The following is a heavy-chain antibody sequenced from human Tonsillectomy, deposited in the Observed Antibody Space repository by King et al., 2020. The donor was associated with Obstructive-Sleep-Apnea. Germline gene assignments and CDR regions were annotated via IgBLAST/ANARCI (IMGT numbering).Heavy chain of an antibody. CDR1: GGSFSVYS. CDR2: INHIGSA. J-gene: IGHJ4*02. CDR3: ASGEVYYGDYDY. Sequence: VQLQQWGAGLLKPSGTLSLPCAVYGGSFSVYSLSWIRQPPGKGLEWMGEINHIGSATSNPSLKNRVTISVDTYKNQFSLKLSSVTAADTAVYYCASGEVYYGDYDYWGQGTLVTVSS. D-gene: IGHD4-17*01. V-gene: IGHV4-34*01.